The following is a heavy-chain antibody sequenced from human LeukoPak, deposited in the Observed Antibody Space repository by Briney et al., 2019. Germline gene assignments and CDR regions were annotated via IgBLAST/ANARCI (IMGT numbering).Heavy chain of an antibody. CDR2: ISYDGSNK. V-gene: IGHV3-30*04. J-gene: IGHJ4*02. D-gene: IGHD3-16*01. CDR3: ARDGAYDYVWGSFDY. Sequence: GGSLRLSCAASGFTFSSYAMHWVRQAPGKGLEWVAVISYDGSNKYYADSVKGRFTISRDNAKNSLYLQMNSLRAEDTAVCYCARDGAYDYVWGSFDYWGQGTLVTVSS. CDR1: GFTFSSYA.